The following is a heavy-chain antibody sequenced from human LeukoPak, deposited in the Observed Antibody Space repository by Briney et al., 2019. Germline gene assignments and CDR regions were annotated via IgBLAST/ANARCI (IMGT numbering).Heavy chain of an antibody. Sequence: GGSLRLSCAASGFTFDDYAMHWVRQAPGKGLEWVSGISWSSGNIGYADSVKGRFTISRDNAKNSLYLQMNSLRAEDTALYNCAKAPRSTVTTSYFDYWGQGTLVAVSS. CDR1: GFTFDDYA. CDR2: ISWSSGNI. J-gene: IGHJ4*02. V-gene: IGHV3-9*01. D-gene: IGHD4-17*01. CDR3: AKAPRSTVTTSYFDY.